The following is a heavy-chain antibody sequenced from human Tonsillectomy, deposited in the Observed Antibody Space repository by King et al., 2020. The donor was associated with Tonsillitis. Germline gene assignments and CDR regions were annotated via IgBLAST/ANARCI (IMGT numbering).Heavy chain of an antibody. Sequence: QLVQSGGGVVQPGRSLRLSCASSGFAFRSYGMHWVRQAPGKGLEWVAVISYDGNRQNYADSVKGRFTISRDNSKNTLYLQMNRLRAEDTAVYYCARERLYSSDWGIDYWGQGSLVTVSS. J-gene: IGHJ4*02. V-gene: IGHV3-33*05. D-gene: IGHD6-19*01. CDR1: GFAFRSYG. CDR3: ARERLYSSDWGIDY. CDR2: ISYDGNRQ.